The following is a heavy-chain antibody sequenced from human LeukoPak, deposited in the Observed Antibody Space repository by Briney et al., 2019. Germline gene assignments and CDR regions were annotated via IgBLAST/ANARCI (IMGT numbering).Heavy chain of an antibody. Sequence: ASVKVSCKPSAYTLTSYDINWVRQATGQGLEWMGWMNPNSGNTGYAQRFQGRVTMTKDNSISTAYMELSNLTSEDTAVYFCARVSGFERKDSFSYWGQGTLVTVSS. CDR2: MNPNSGNT. CDR1: AYTLTSYD. D-gene: IGHD5-12*01. J-gene: IGHJ4*02. V-gene: IGHV1-8*01. CDR3: ARVSGFERKDSFSY.